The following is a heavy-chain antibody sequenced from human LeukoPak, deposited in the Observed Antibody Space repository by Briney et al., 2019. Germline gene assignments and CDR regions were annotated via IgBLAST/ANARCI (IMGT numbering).Heavy chain of an antibody. D-gene: IGHD6-19*01. Sequence: GGSLRLSCAASGFTFSSYEMNWVRQAPGKGLEWVLYISSSGSTIYYADSVKGRFTISRDNSKNTLYLQMNSLRAEDTAVYYCARRSGIAVAGAFDYWGQGTLVTVSS. CDR3: ARRSGIAVAGAFDY. CDR1: GFTFSSYE. V-gene: IGHV3-48*03. J-gene: IGHJ4*02. CDR2: ISSSGSTI.